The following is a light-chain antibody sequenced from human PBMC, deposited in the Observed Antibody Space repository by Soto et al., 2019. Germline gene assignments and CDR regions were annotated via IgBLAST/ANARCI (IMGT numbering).Light chain of an antibody. CDR2: EGI. CDR3: YSYAGGSTYV. CDR1: SSNVGSYKF. V-gene: IGLV2-23*01. J-gene: IGLJ1*01. Sequence: QSALTQPASVSGSPGQSITISCTGTSSNVGSYKFVSWYQQHTGKAPKLMIYEGIKRPSGISNRFSGSKSGNTTSLTISGLHPEDEADYYCYSYAGGSTYVFGTGTKVTVL.